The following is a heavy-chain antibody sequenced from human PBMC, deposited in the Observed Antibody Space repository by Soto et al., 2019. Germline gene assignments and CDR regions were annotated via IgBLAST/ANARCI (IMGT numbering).Heavy chain of an antibody. CDR2: ISSNSAYI. CDR3: TRDASRDRSAGGWFDP. V-gene: IGHV3-21*02. CDR1: GFTFRSFT. J-gene: IGHJ5*02. Sequence: EVQLVESGGGLVKPGGSLRLSCAASGFTFRSFTMNWVRQAPGKGLEWVSTISSNSAYIYYTDALRGRFTISRDNAKNSRQLKMNSLRAEDTAVYYCTRDASRDRSAGGWFDPWGPGTLVTVSS. D-gene: IGHD1-26*01.